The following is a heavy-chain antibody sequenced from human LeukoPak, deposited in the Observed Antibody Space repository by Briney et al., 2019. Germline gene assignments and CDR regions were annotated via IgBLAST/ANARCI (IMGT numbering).Heavy chain of an antibody. CDR1: GGSINGYY. Sequence: SETLSLTCTVSGGSINGYYWTWIRQPPGKGLEWIGYISDSGSTNYHPSLKSRVTMSVDPSNTDFSLTMNSLAAADTAVYYCARVFRGAVTSNWFDPWGQGTLVTVSS. D-gene: IGHD4-17*01. V-gene: IGHV4-59*01. CDR3: ARVFRGAVTSNWFDP. CDR2: ISDSGST. J-gene: IGHJ5*02.